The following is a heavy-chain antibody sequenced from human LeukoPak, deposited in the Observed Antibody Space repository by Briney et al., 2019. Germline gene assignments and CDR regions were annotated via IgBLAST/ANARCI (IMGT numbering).Heavy chain of an antibody. J-gene: IGHJ6*02. CDR2: INPNSGGT. CDR1: GYTFTGYY. D-gene: IGHD4-11*01. V-gene: IGHV1-2*04. Sequence: ASVKVSCKASGYTFTGYYMHWVRQAPGQGLEWVGWINPNSGGTNYAQKFQGWVTMTRDTSISTAYMELSRLRSDDTAVYYCARDRAQYGYYYGMDVWGQGTTVTVSS. CDR3: ARDRAQYGYYYGMDV.